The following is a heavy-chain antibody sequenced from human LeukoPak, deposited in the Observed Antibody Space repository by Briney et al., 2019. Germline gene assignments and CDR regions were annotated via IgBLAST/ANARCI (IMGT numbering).Heavy chain of an antibody. Sequence: SETLSLTCTVSGGSISSSTYYWGWIRQPPGKGLEWIGSIYYSGSTYYNLSLKSRVTISVDTSKNQFSLRLSSVTAADTAVYYCARLRSYGWSDAFDIWGQGTMVTVSS. CDR1: GGSISSSTYY. D-gene: IGHD5-18*01. CDR2: IYYSGST. CDR3: ARLRSYGWSDAFDI. V-gene: IGHV4-39*01. J-gene: IGHJ3*02.